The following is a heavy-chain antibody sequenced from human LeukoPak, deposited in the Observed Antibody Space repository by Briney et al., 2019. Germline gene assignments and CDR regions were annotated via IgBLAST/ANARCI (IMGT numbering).Heavy chain of an antibody. Sequence: PGGSLRLSCAASGFTFSSYSMNWVRQAPGKGLEWVSSISSSSSYIYYADSVKGRFTISRDNAKNSLYLQMNSLRAEDTAVYYCARDAYSYGYPPDYWGQGTLVTVSS. CDR1: GFTFSSYS. CDR3: ARDAYSYGYPPDY. D-gene: IGHD5-18*01. J-gene: IGHJ4*02. CDR2: ISSSSSYI. V-gene: IGHV3-21*01.